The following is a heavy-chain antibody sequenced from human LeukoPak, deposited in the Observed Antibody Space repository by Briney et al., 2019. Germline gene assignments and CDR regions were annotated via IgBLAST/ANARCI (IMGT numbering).Heavy chain of an antibody. Sequence: GGSLRLSCAASGFSFSNYGMHWVRQAPGKGLEWVALIQSDGSKTYSADSVKGRFTISRDNSKNTLYLQMNSLGAEDTAVYYCAKGDIVVVPAAITFTYWGQGTLVTVSS. CDR3: AKGDIVVVPAAITFTY. V-gene: IGHV3-30*02. D-gene: IGHD2-2*01. CDR1: GFSFSNYG. J-gene: IGHJ4*02. CDR2: IQSDGSKT.